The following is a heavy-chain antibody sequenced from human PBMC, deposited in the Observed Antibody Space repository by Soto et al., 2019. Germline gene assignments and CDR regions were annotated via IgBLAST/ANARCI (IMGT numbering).Heavy chain of an antibody. CDR2: TYYRSKWYN. CDR1: GASVSSNSGA. J-gene: IGHJ5*02. CDR3: ARGNSSPANSFDP. D-gene: IGHD6-13*01. Sequence: QTLSLTCAISGASVSSNSGAWNWIRQSPSRGLEWLGRTYYRSKWYNDYAVSVKSRITINPDTSKNQFSLQLNSVTPEDTAVYYCARGNSSPANSFDPRCQGILVTVSS. V-gene: IGHV6-1*01.